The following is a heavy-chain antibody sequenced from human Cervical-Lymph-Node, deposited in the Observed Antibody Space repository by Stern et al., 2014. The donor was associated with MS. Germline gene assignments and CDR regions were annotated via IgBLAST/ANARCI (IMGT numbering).Heavy chain of an antibody. Sequence: LQLQESGPGLVKPSQTLSLTCAVTGGSISSAEYYWSWIRQSPGKGLEWIGDIHNSGTTYYNPSLKSRVTISVDTSKNQFSLKLRSVTAADTAVYYCSRDADGYSLVFGYWGRGTLVTVSS. CDR3: SRDADGYSLVFGY. V-gene: IGHV4-30-4*01. CDR2: IHNSGTT. J-gene: IGHJ4*02. CDR1: GGSISSAEYY. D-gene: IGHD5-24*01.